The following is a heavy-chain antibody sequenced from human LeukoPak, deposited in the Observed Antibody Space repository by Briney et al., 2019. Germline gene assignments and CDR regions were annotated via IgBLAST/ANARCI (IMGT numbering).Heavy chain of an antibody. J-gene: IGHJ6*02. CDR1: GYTFNDYY. CDR2: INPNSGDT. Sequence: ASVKVSCKAFGYTFNDYYMHWMRQAPGQGPEWMGWINPNSGDTNYAQKLQGRVTMTRDTSISTTYMELSRLRFDDTAVYYCARDGSLYVWGQGTTVTVS. V-gene: IGHV1-2*02. CDR3: ARDGSLYV. D-gene: IGHD6-13*01.